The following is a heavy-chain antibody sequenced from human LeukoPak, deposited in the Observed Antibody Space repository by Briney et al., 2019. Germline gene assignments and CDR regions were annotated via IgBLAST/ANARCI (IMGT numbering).Heavy chain of an antibody. CDR3: AKDPVAAGGTGWFDP. J-gene: IGHJ5*02. CDR1: GFTFSSYA. V-gene: IGHV3-23*01. CDR2: ISNSGGST. D-gene: IGHD6-13*01. Sequence: TGGSLRLSCAASGFTFSSYAMSWVRQAPGKGPEWVSGISNSGGSTYYAGSVKGRFTISRDNSKNTLYLQMNSLRADDTAVYYCAKDPVAAGGTGWFDPWGQGTLVTVSS.